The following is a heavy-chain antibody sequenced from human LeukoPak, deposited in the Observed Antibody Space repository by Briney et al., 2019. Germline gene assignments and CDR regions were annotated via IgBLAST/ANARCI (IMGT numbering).Heavy chain of an antibody. CDR3: ARESATMVRGVIGWFDP. CDR2: IIPIFGTA. CDR1: GGTFSSYA. D-gene: IGHD3-10*01. V-gene: IGHV1-69*01. J-gene: IGHJ5*02. Sequence: SVKVSCKASGGTFSSYAISWVRQAPGQGLEWMGGIIPIFGTANYAQKFQGRVTITADESTSTAYMELSSLRSEDTAVYYCARESATMVRGVIGWFDPGGQGTLVTVSS.